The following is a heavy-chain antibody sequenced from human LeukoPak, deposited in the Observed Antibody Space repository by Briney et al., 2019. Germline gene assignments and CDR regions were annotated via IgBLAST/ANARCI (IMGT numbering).Heavy chain of an antibody. Sequence: GGSLRLSCAASGFTFSSYDMHWVRQATGKGLEWVSAIGTAGDTYYPGSVKGRFTISRENAKNSLYLQMNSLRAGDTAVYYCARDGATLYGGNSGGLDYGGRGTLVTVSS. J-gene: IGHJ4*02. CDR3: ARDGATLYGGNSGGLDY. D-gene: IGHD4-23*01. CDR2: IGTAGDT. CDR1: GFTFSSYD. V-gene: IGHV3-13*01.